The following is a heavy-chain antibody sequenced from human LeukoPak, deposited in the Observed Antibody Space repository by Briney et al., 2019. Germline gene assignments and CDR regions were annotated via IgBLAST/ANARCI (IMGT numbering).Heavy chain of an antibody. CDR3: AKDQGPGQPPNYDNSGYPSDY. CDR1: GFTFSSYA. Sequence: GGSLRLSCAASGFTFSSYAMSWVRQAPGKGLEWVSAISGSGGSTYYADSVKGRFTISRDNSKNTLYLQMNSLRAEDTAVYYCAKDQGPGQPPNYDNSGYPSDYWGQGTLVTVSS. D-gene: IGHD3-22*01. J-gene: IGHJ4*02. CDR2: ISGSGGST. V-gene: IGHV3-23*01.